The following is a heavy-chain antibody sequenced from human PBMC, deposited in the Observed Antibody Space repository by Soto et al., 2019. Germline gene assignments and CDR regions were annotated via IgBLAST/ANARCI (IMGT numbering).Heavy chain of an antibody. CDR1: GCSISSSSYY. CDR3: ARLNCGDYGSCRFDP. Sequence: SETLSLTCTVSGCSISSSSYYWGWIRQPPGQGLEWIGSIYYSGNTYYNPSLKSRVTISVDTSKTQFAMKLSSVPAEDTAFYYCARLNCGDYGSCRFDPWGQGTLVTVSS. CDR2: IYYSGNT. V-gene: IGHV4-39*01. J-gene: IGHJ5*02. D-gene: IGHD4-17*01.